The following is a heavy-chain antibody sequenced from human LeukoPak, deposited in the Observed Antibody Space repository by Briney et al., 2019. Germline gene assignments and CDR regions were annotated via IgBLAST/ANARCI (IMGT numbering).Heavy chain of an antibody. CDR1: GYTFTGYH. Sequence: ASVEVSCKASGYTFTGYHMHWVRQAPGQGLEWMGRINPKSGATNYAQKFQGRVTMTRDTPISTAYMELSRLRSDDTAVYYCAIDLVGAAAAGDYWGQGTLVTVSS. CDR3: AIDLVGAAAAGDY. D-gene: IGHD1-26*01. V-gene: IGHV1-2*02. J-gene: IGHJ4*02. CDR2: INPKSGAT.